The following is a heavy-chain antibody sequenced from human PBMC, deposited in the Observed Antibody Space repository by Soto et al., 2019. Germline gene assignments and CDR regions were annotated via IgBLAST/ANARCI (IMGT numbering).Heavy chain of an antibody. CDR3: ARGVLRFYRSYSGRPYYFDY. V-gene: IGHV4-34*01. CDR1: GGSFSGYY. J-gene: IGHJ4*02. D-gene: IGHD3-3*01. CDR2: INNSGST. Sequence: QVQLQQWGAGLLKPSETLSLTCAVYGGSFSGYYWSWIRQPPGKGLEWIGEINNSGSTNYNPSLKSRVTISVDTSKNQFSLKLSSVTAADTAVYYCARGVLRFYRSYSGRPYYFDYWGQGTLVTVSS.